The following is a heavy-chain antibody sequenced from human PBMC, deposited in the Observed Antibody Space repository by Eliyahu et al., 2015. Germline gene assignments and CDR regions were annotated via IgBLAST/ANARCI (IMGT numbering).Heavy chain of an antibody. CDR3: ARRVVGYYGGNAYYFDY. CDR2: IYYSGST. J-gene: IGHJ4*02. Sequence: QLQLQESGPGLVKPSETLSLTCTVSXGXISSXSYYWGWIRQPPGKGLEWIGSIYYSGSTYYNPSLKSRVTISVDTSKNQFSLKLSSVTAADTAVYYCARRVVGYYGGNAYYFDYWGQGTLVTVSS. CDR1: XGXISSXSYY. V-gene: IGHV4-39*01. D-gene: IGHD4-23*01.